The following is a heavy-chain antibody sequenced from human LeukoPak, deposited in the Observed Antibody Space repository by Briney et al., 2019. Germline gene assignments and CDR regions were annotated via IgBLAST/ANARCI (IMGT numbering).Heavy chain of an antibody. V-gene: IGHV3-23*01. J-gene: IGHJ4*02. D-gene: IGHD6-19*01. Sequence: GGSLRLSCAASGFTFSSYAMSWIRQAPGKGLEWVSAISGSGGSTYYADSVKGRFTISRDNSKNTLYLQMNSLRAEDTAVYYCAKAQGYGVAVASIDYWGQGTLVTVSS. CDR1: GFTFSSYA. CDR3: AKAQGYGVAVASIDY. CDR2: ISGSGGST.